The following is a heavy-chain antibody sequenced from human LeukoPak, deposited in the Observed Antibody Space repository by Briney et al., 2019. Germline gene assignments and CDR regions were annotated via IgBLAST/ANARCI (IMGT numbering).Heavy chain of an antibody. J-gene: IGHJ3*02. CDR3: ASRRIAARHYAFDI. V-gene: IGHV3-7*01. Sequence: GGSLRLSCVASGFTFSSYWMSWVRQAPGKGLEWVANIKQDGSEKYYVDSVKGRFTISRDNAKNSLYLQMNSLRAEDTAVYYCASRRIAARHYAFDIWGQGTMVTVSS. CDR2: IKQDGSEK. D-gene: IGHD6-6*01. CDR1: GFTFSSYW.